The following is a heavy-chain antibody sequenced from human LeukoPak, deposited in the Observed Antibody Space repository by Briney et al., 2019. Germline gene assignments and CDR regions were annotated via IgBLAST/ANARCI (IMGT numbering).Heavy chain of an antibody. D-gene: IGHD2-15*01. CDR3: ARERITPDAFDI. CDR1: GFTFSSYS. J-gene: IGHJ3*02. V-gene: IGHV3-21*01. CDR2: ISSSSSYK. Sequence: GGSLRLSCAASGFTFSSYSMNWVRQAPGKGLEWVSSISSSSSYKYYADSVKGRFTISRDNAKNSLYLQMNSLRAEDTAVYYCARERITPDAFDIWGQGTMVTVSS.